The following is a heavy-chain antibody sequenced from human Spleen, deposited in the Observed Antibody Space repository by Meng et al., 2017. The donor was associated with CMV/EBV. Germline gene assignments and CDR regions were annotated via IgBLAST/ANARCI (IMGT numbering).Heavy chain of an antibody. CDR1: NY. Sequence: NYMSCARQAPGKGLEWVSVIYSGGSIYYGDSVKCRFTVSRDSSRNTVYLQMNSLRVEDTAVYYCARDGGHYEYWSGYGSHWFDPWGQGTLVTVSS. V-gene: IGHV3-53*05. CDR3: ARDGGHYEYWSGYGSHWFDP. J-gene: IGHJ5*02. D-gene: IGHD3-3*01. CDR2: IYSGGSI.